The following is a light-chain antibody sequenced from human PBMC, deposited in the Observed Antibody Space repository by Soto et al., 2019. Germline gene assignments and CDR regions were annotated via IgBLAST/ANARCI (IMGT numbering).Light chain of an antibody. CDR1: SSDIGYYNF. Sequence: QSVLTQPASVSGSPGQSITISCTGTSSDIGYYNFVSWYQQHPGTAPKLIIYEVTKRPSGVSNRFSGSKSGNTASLTISGLQAEDEADYYCCSYTGSNTFVVIGGGTKLTVL. CDR3: CSYTGSNTFVV. V-gene: IGLV2-23*02. J-gene: IGLJ2*01. CDR2: EVT.